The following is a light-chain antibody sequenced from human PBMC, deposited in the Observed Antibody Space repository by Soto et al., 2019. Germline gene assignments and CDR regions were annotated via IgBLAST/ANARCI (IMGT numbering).Light chain of an antibody. J-gene: IGLJ2*01. CDR2: DTR. Sequence: QAVVTQEPSLTVSPGGTVTLTCGSSTGAVTSGHYPYWFQQKPGQAPTTLIYDTRNKHSWTPARFSGSLVGGKAALTLSGARPEDEAKYYCYLYYVDSVIFGGGTKVTVL. CDR3: YLYYVDSVI. V-gene: IGLV7-46*01. CDR1: TGAVTSGHY.